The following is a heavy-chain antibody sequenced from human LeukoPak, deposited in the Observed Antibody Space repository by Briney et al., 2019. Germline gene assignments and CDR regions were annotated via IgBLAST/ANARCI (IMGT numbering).Heavy chain of an antibody. CDR2: ISSGSSYI. Sequence: EWVSSISSGSSYIYYADSLKGRFTISRDNAKNSLYVQMNSLRAEDTAVYFCARENGDAFDIWGQGTMVVVSS. V-gene: IGHV3-21*01. D-gene: IGHD1-1*01. J-gene: IGHJ3*02. CDR3: ARENGDAFDI.